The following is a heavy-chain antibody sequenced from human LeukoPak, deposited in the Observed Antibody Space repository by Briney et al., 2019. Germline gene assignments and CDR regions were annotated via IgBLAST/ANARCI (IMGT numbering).Heavy chain of an antibody. D-gene: IGHD6-13*01. CDR1: GYTFTGYY. CDR3: ARGKGFSTSWSTEYFQN. V-gene: IGHV1-2*02. J-gene: IGHJ1*01. CDR2: INPNSGGT. Sequence: GASVKVSCKASGYTFTGYYMHWVRQAPGQGLEWMGWINPNSGGTNYAQKFQGRVTMTRDTSISTAYMELTWLRSDDTAVYYCARGKGFSTSWSTEYFQNWGQGTLVTVSS.